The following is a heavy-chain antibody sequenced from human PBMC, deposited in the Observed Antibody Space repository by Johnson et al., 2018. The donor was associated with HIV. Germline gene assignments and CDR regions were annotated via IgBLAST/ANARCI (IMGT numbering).Heavy chain of an antibody. V-gene: IGHV3-66*01. CDR1: GFTVSSNY. Sequence: VQLVESGGGLVQPGGSLRLSCAASGFTVSSNYMSWVRQAPGKGLEWVSVIYSGGSTYYADSVKGRFTISRDNSKNTLYLQMNSLRAEDTAGYYCARVGGAYCGGDCSPDAFDIWGQGTMVTVSS. CDR3: ARVGGAYCGGDCSPDAFDI. J-gene: IGHJ3*02. D-gene: IGHD2-21*02. CDR2: IYSGGST.